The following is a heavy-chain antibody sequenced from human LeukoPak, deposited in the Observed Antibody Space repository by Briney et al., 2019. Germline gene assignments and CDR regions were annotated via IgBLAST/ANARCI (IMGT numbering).Heavy chain of an antibody. CDR3: ARDHYGGDSI. V-gene: IGHV3-48*03. J-gene: IGHJ4*02. CDR2: ISGSGNSI. Sequence: GGSLRLSCAASGFTFSNYEMNWVRQAPGKGLEWVSYISGSGNSIYYADSVKARFTISRDNAKNSLFLQMDSLRAEDTAVYYCARDHYGGDSIWGQGTLVTVSS. CDR1: GFTFSNYE. D-gene: IGHD4-23*01.